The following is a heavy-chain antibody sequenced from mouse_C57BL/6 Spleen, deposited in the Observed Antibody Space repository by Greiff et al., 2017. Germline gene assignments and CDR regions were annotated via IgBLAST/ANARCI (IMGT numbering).Heavy chain of an antibody. J-gene: IGHJ1*03. V-gene: IGHV1-52*01. Sequence: QVQLQQPGAELVRPGSSVKLSCKASGYTFTSYWMHWVKQRPIQGLEWIGNIDPSDSETHYNQKFKDKATLTVDKSSSTAYMQLSSLTSEDSAVYDCARGGGLNWYFDVWGTGTTVTVSS. CDR1: GYTFTSYW. CDR3: ARGGGLNWYFDV. CDR2: IDPSDSET. D-gene: IGHD2-2*01.